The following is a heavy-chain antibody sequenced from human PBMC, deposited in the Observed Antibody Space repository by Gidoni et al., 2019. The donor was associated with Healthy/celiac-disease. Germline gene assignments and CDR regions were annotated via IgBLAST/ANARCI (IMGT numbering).Heavy chain of an antibody. CDR2: IYHSGST. V-gene: IGHV4-38-2*02. D-gene: IGHD3-22*01. J-gene: IGHJ4*02. CDR1: GYSISSGYY. Sequence: QVQLQESGPGLVKPSETLSLTCTVSGYSISSGYYWGCIRQPPGKGLEWIGSIYHSGSTYYNPSLKSRVTISVDTSKNQFSLKLSSVTAADTAVYYCARDPFEDYYDSSGLDYWGQGTLVTVSS. CDR3: ARDPFEDYYDSSGLDY.